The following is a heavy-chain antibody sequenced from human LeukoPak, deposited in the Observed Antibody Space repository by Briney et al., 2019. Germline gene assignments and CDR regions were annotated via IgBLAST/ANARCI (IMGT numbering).Heavy chain of an antibody. CDR2: IIRIFGTA. CDR1: GGTFSSYA. CDR3: ARAYYYDSSGYYPLDY. Sequence: VASVKVSCKASGGTFSSYAISWVRQAPGQGLEWMGGIIRIFGTANYAQKFQGRVTITADESTSTAYMELSSLRSEDTAVYYCARAYYYDSSGYYPLDYWGQGTLVTVSS. D-gene: IGHD3-22*01. J-gene: IGHJ4*02. V-gene: IGHV1-69*13.